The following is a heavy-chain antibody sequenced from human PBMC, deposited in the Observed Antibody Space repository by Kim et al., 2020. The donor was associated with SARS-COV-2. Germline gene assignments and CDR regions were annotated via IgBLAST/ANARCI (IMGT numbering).Heavy chain of an antibody. CDR3: ARNSSGYL. V-gene: IGHV1-2*05. CDR2: IFPANGGT. CDR1: GYMFTDSY. J-gene: IGHJ4*02. D-gene: IGHD3-22*01. Sequence: ASVKVSCKTSGYMFTDSYIHWVRQAPGHGLEWMGRIFPANGGTSYALNFQGRLDLTADTSIHTVYMELSGLKADDTGLYFCARNSSGYLWGQGTLVTVSS.